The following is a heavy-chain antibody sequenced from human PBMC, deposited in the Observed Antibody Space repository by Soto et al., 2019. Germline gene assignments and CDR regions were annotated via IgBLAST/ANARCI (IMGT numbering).Heavy chain of an antibody. CDR3: AKDLEDAAFPYGMAV. J-gene: IGHJ6*02. CDR2: ISDDGSKK. CDR1: GFTFRRSD. D-gene: IGHD2-15*01. V-gene: IGHV3-30*18. Sequence: QVQLAESGGGVVQPGRSLRLSCAASGFTFRRSDMHWARQAPGKGLEWVAVISDDGSKKYYADSVKGRFTISRDNSKNTLYLQMNSLRAEDTSIYYCAKDLEDAAFPYGMAVWGQGTTVTVSS.